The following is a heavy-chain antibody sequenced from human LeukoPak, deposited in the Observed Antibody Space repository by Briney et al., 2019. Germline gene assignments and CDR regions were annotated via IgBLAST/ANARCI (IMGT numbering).Heavy chain of an antibody. CDR2: ICYSGTT. V-gene: IGHV4-59*08. J-gene: IGHJ2*01. D-gene: IGHD3-22*01. CDR3: ARTSYYYDTSAYNWYFAL. Sequence: SETLSLTCTVSGGSISDYYWSWIRQPPGKGLEWIGYICYSGTTKYNPSLKSRVTLSVDTSKNQFSLNLSSVTAADTAVYYCARTSYYYDTSAYNWYFALWGRGTLVTVPS. CDR1: GGSISDYY.